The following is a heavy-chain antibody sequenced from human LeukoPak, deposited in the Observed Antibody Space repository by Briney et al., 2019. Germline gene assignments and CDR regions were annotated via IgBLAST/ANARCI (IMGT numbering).Heavy chain of an antibody. J-gene: IGHJ4*02. CDR2: IKQDGSEK. D-gene: IGHD6-19*01. Sequence: GGSLRLSCAASGFTFSSYWMSWVRQAPGKGLEWVANIKQDGSEKYYVDSVKGRFTISRDNAKNSLHLQMNSLRAEDTAVYYCARGIIAVAGNFDYWGQGTLVTVSS. V-gene: IGHV3-7*01. CDR1: GFTFSSYW. CDR3: ARGIIAVAGNFDY.